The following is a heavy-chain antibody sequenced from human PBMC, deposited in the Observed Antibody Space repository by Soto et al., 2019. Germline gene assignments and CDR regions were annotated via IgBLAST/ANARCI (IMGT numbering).Heavy chain of an antibody. Sequence: QVQLVESGGGVVQPGRSLRLSCAASGFTFSSYGMHWVRQAPGKGLEWVAVIWYDGSNKYYADSVKGRFTISRDNSKNTLYLQMNSPRAEDTAVYYCARDEQSLVPIYYFDYWGQGTLVTVSS. D-gene: IGHD6-19*01. CDR3: ARDEQSLVPIYYFDY. J-gene: IGHJ4*02. V-gene: IGHV3-33*01. CDR2: IWYDGSNK. CDR1: GFTFSSYG.